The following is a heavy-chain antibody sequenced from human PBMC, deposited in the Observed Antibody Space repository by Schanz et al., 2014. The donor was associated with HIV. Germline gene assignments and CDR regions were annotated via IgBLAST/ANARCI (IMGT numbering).Heavy chain of an antibody. CDR3: AKVARWDYYNMDV. Sequence: QVQLVESGGGVVQPGRSLRLSCAASGFTFSTCGMHWVRQAPGKGLECVAFISYDGSNKYYADSVKGRFTISRDNSKNTLYLQMNSLRAEDTAVYHCAKVARWDYYNMDVWGQGTTVTVS. V-gene: IGHV3-30*18. CDR2: ISYDGSNK. CDR1: GFTFSTCG. J-gene: IGHJ6*02.